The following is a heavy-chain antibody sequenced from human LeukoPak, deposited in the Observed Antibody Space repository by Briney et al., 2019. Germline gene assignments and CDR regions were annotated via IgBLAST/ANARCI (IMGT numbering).Heavy chain of an antibody. CDR2: IHRGGTT. D-gene: IGHD6-6*01. V-gene: IGHV3-53*01. CDR1: GFTVSNNY. CDR3: ARVDGGQSI. Sequence: PGGSLRLSCAASGFTVSNNYMSWVRQAPGKGLEWVSLIHRGGTTYYADSVKGRFTISRDNSKNTLYFQKNSLRAEDTAVYYCARVDGGQSIWGQGTLVTVSS. J-gene: IGHJ4*02.